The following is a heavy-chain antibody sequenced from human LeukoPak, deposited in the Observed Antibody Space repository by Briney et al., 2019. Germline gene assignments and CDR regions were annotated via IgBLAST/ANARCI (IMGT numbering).Heavy chain of an antibody. V-gene: IGHV3-21*01. J-gene: IGHJ6*03. CDR1: GGSISSYY. CDR2: ISSSSSYI. CDR3: ARDQTLWFGELSDYYYYMDV. D-gene: IGHD3-10*01. Sequence: ETLSLTCTVSGGSISSYYWSWVRQAPGKGLEWVSSISSSSSYIYYADSVKGRFTISRDNAKNSLYLQMNSLRAEDTAVYYCARDQTLWFGELSDYYYYMDVWGKGTTVTISS.